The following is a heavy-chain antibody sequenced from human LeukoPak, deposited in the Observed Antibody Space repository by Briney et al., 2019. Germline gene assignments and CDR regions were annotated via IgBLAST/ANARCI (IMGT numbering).Heavy chain of an antibody. CDR3: ARGRALAH. Sequence: PSETLSLTCAVYGGSFSGYYWSWIRQPPGKGLEWIGEINHSGSTNYNPSLKSRVTISVDTSKNQFSLKLSSVTAADTAVYYCARGRALAHWGQGTLVTVSS. CDR1: GGSFSGYY. J-gene: IGHJ4*02. CDR2: INHSGST. V-gene: IGHV4-34*01.